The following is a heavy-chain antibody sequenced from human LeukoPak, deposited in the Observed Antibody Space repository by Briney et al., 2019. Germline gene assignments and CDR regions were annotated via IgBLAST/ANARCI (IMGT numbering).Heavy chain of an antibody. J-gene: IGHJ6*04. CDR2: INHSGRT. CDR1: GGSFSGYY. Sequence: SETLSLTCAVYGGSFSGYYWSWIRQPPGKGLEWIGEINHSGRTNYNPSLKSRVTISVDTSKNQFSLKLSSVTAADTAVYYCARGPGSSVPYYGMDVWGKGTTVTVSS. D-gene: IGHD3-22*01. CDR3: ARGPGSSVPYYGMDV. V-gene: IGHV4-34*01.